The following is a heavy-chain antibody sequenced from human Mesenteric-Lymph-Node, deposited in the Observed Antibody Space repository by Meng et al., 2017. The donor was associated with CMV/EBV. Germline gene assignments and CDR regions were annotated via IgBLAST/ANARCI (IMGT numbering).Heavy chain of an antibody. CDR3: AIGYTEYQQVFYYYYGMDV. J-gene: IGHJ6*02. CDR2: INPVSGDT. V-gene: IGHV1-2*02. Sequence: ASVKVSCKASGYTFTDYYMHWVRQAPGQGLEWMGWINPVSGDTNYAQKFQGRVTMTGDTSITTAYMELSRLRSDDTAVYYCAIGYTEYQQVFYYYYGMDVWGQGTTVTVSS. CDR1: GYTFTDYY. D-gene: IGHD1-14*01.